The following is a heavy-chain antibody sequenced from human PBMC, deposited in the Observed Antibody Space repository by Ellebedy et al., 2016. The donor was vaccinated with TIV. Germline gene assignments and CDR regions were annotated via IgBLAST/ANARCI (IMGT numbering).Heavy chain of an antibody. J-gene: IGHJ4*02. D-gene: IGHD3-22*01. V-gene: IGHV3-23*01. CDR1: GFTFSSYA. CDR2: ISGSGGRT. Sequence: PGGSLRLSCAASGFTFSSYAMSWVRQAPGKGLEWVSGISGSGGRTYYADSVKGRFTISRDNSKNTLHLQMNSLRAEDTAVYYCAKGPGALNYYDSSGYLDCWGQGTLVSVSS. CDR3: AKGPGALNYYDSSGYLDC.